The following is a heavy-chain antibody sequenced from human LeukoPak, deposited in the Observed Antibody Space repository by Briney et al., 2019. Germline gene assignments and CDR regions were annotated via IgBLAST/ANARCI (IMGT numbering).Heavy chain of an antibody. CDR3: AKGSRGWSTDAFDI. CDR1: GFTFDDYA. D-gene: IGHD6-19*01. Sequence: PGGSLRLSCAASGFTFDDYAMHWVRQAPGKGLEWVSGINWNTNSIKYADSVKGRFTISRDNAKNSLYLQMNSLRAEDTAFYYCAKGSRGWSTDAFDIWGQGTMVTVPS. V-gene: IGHV3-9*01. CDR2: INWNTNSI. J-gene: IGHJ3*02.